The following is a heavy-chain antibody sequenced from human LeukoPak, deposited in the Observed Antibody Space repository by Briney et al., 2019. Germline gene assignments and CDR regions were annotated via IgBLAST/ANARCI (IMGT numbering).Heavy chain of an antibody. CDR2: ISVYKGNT. CDR1: GYTFTSYG. Sequence: ASVKVSCKASGYTFTSYGISWVRQAPGQGLEWMGWISVYKGNTNYAQKLQDRVTMTTDTSTSTAYMELRSLRSDDTAVYYCARDRYYGSGSYYNHFDYWGQGTLVTVSS. D-gene: IGHD3-10*01. J-gene: IGHJ4*02. V-gene: IGHV1-18*01. CDR3: ARDRYYGSGSYYNHFDY.